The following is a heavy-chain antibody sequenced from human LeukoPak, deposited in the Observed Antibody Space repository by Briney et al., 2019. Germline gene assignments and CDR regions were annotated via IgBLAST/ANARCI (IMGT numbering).Heavy chain of an antibody. D-gene: IGHD1-14*01. CDR3: AKDLRWYYFDY. CDR2: IGVSGGST. Sequence: PGGSLRLSCAASGFTFSSFAMSWVRQAPGKGLEWVSNIGVSGGSTYYADSAKGRFTISRDDSKNTLHLQMNSLKGEDTAVYYCAKDLRWYYFDYWGQGTLVTVSS. V-gene: IGHV3-23*01. CDR1: GFTFSSFA. J-gene: IGHJ4*02.